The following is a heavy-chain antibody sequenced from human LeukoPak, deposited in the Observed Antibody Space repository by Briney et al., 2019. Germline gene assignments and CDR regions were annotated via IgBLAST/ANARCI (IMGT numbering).Heavy chain of an antibody. V-gene: IGHV4-39*01. J-gene: IGHJ4*02. D-gene: IGHD3-3*01. CDR2: FFYSGST. CDR1: GGSISSSTYY. Sequence: SETLSLTCTVSGGSISSSTYYWGWIRQPPGKGLEWIGSFFYSGSTYYNPSLKSRLTMSVDTSNNQFSLKPMSVTAADTAVYYCASGTSTYYELYFWGQGTLVTVSS. CDR3: ASGTSTYYELYF.